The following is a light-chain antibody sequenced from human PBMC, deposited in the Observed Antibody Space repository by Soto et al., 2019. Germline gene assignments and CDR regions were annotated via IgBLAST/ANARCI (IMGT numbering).Light chain of an antibody. CDR1: QSVSSN. Sequence: EIVMTQSPATLSVSPGERATLSCRASQSVSSNLAWYQQKPGQAPRLLIYGASTRATGIPARFSGSGSGTEVTLIISSLQSEDFAVYYCQQYNNWWTFGQGTKVEIK. J-gene: IGKJ1*01. CDR2: GAS. V-gene: IGKV3-15*01. CDR3: QQYNNWWT.